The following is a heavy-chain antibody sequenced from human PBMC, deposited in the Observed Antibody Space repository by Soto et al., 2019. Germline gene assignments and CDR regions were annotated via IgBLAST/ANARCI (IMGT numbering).Heavy chain of an antibody. Sequence: QVPLQQSGPGLVKPSQTLSVTCGISGDSVSSNSAAWNWLRQSPSRGLEWLGRTYYRSKWYNDYAVSVESRITINPATSNNHFSLQLNFVPPEDTAVYFCARGEQYSGRIFDYWGQGTLVTVSS. D-gene: IGHD1-26*01. V-gene: IGHV6-1*01. J-gene: IGHJ4*02. CDR1: GDSVSSNSAA. CDR3: ARGEQYSGRIFDY. CDR2: TYYRSKWYN.